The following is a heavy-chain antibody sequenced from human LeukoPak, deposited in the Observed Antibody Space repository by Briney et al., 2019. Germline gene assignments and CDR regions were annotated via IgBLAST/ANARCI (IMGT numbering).Heavy chain of an antibody. CDR3: ARDSITMVRGDPYNWFDP. CDR2: INPNSGGT. V-gene: IGHV1-2*02. CDR1: GYTFTGYY. D-gene: IGHD3-10*01. J-gene: IGHJ5*02. Sequence: ASVKVSCKASGYTFTGYYMHWVRQAPGQGLEWMGWINPNSGGTNYAQKFEGRVTMTRDTSISTAYMELSRLRSDDTAVYYCARDSITMVRGDPYNWFDPWGQGTLVTVSS.